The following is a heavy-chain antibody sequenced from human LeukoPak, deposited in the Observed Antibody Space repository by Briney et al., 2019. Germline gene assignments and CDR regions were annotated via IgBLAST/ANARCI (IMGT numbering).Heavy chain of an antibody. Sequence: SVKVSCKASGGTFSSYAISWVRQAPGQGLEWMGGIIPIFGTANYAQKFQGRVTITTDESTSTAYMELSSLRSEDTAVYYCARESGDYNRRYYYYYMDVWGKGTTVTVSS. V-gene: IGHV1-69*05. J-gene: IGHJ6*03. D-gene: IGHD4-11*01. CDR1: GGTFSSYA. CDR2: IIPIFGTA. CDR3: ARESGDYNRRYYYYYMDV.